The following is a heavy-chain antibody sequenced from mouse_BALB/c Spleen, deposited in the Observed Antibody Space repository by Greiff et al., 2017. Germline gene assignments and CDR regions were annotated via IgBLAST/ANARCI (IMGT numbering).Heavy chain of an antibody. D-gene: IGHD1-1*01. V-gene: IGHV1-5*01. J-gene: IGHJ2*01. CDR2: IYPGNSDT. CDR1: GYTFTSYW. Sequence: VQLQQSGTVLARPGASVKMSCKASGYTFTSYWMHWVKQRPGQGLEWIGAIYPGNSDTSYNQKFKGKAKLTAVTSTSTAYMELSSLTNEDSAVYYCTRVLRYPYYFDYWGQGTTLTVSS. CDR3: TRVLRYPYYFDY.